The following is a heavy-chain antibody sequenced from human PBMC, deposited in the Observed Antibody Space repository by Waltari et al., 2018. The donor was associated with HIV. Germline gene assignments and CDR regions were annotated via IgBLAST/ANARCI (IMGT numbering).Heavy chain of an antibody. V-gene: IGHV3-7*01. CDR2: IKPDGSEM. Sequence: EVQLVESGGGLVQPGGSLSLSCAASEFHFSSYWMSWVRQAPGKGLEWVANIKPDGSEMYYVASVKGRFTISRDNAKNSLYLQMNSLRAEDTAVYYCTRMWGDYGDYNFDYWGQGTLVTVSS. CDR1: EFHFSSYW. J-gene: IGHJ4*02. D-gene: IGHD4-17*01. CDR3: TRMWGDYGDYNFDY.